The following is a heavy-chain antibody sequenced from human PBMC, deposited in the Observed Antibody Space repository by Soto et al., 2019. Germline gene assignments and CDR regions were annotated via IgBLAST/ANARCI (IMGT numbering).Heavy chain of an antibody. D-gene: IGHD6-19*01. CDR2: ICSSGIT. CDR3: ARARHWLSSHYFDS. V-gene: IGHV4-59*01. J-gene: IGHJ4*02. CDR1: GDSIKGYY. Sequence: KPSETLSIACTVSGDSIKGYYWSVVRRPPERGLEYIGYICSSGITNYNPSLKSRVTISVDVSKNHFSLEVRSVTAADTAVYYCARARHWLSSHYFDSWGQGTLVTVSS.